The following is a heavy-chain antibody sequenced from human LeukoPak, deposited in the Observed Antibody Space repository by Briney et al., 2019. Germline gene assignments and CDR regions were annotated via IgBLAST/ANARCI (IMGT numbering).Heavy chain of an antibody. J-gene: IGHJ4*02. CDR1: GFSFSSIW. CDR2: INQDGREK. V-gene: IGHV3-7*01. D-gene: IGHD5-24*01. CDR3: VSPRWGY. Sequence: GGSLRLSCAASGFSFSSIWMSWVRQAPGKGLEWVANINQDGREKYYVDSLKGRFTISRDNAENSLYLQMNSLRAEDTAVYFCVSPRWGYWGQGTLVTVS.